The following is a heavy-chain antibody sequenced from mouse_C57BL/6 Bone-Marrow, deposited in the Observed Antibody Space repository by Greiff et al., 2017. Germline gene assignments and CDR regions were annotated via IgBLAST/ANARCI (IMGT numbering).Heavy chain of an antibody. V-gene: IGHV1-82*01. CDR3: SYYYGSSPFDY. CDR1: GYAFSSSW. CDR2: IYPGDGDT. D-gene: IGHD1-1*01. Sequence: VQLQQSGPELVKPGASVKISCKASGYAFSSSWMNWVKQRPGKGLEWIGRIYPGDGDTNYNGKFKGKATLTADKSSSTAYMQLSSLTSEDSAVYFCSYYYGSSPFDYWGQGTTLTVSS. J-gene: IGHJ2*01.